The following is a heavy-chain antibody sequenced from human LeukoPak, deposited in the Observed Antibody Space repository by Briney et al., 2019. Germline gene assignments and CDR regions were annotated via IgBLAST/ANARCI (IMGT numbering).Heavy chain of an antibody. D-gene: IGHD4-17*01. V-gene: IGHV3-53*01. J-gene: IGHJ4*02. CDR1: GFTFDDYG. CDR2: IYSGGNT. CDR3: ARRAGEYSHPYDY. Sequence: GGSLRLSCAASGFTFDDYGMSWVRQAPGEGLEWVSFIYSGGNTHYSDSVKGRFTISRDNSKNTLYLQMNSLRAEDTAVYYCARRAGEYSHPYDYWGQGTLVTVSS.